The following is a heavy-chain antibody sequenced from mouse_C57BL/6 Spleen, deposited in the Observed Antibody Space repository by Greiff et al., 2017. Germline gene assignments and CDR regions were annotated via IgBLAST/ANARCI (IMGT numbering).Heavy chain of an antibody. CDR3: AREGVYYGSSSWYFDV. Sequence: DVHLVESGGGLVKPGGSLKLSCAASGFTFSSYAMSWVRQTPEKRLEWVATISDGGSYTYYPDNVKGRFTISRDNAKNNLYLQMSHLKSEDTAMYYCAREGVYYGSSSWYFDVWGTGTTVTVSS. J-gene: IGHJ1*03. D-gene: IGHD1-1*01. V-gene: IGHV5-4*01. CDR1: GFTFSSYA. CDR2: ISDGGSYT.